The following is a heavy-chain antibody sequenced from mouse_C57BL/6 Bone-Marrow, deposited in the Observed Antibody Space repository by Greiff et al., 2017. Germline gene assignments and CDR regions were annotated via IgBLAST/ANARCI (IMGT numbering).Heavy chain of an antibody. Sequence: VQLQQPGAELVMPGASVKLSCKASGYTFTSYWMHWVKQRPGQGLEWIGEIDPSDSYTNYNQKFKGKSTLTVGKSSSTAYMQLSSLTSEDSAVYYCARSLYGPWFAYWGQGTLVTVSA. V-gene: IGHV1-69*01. CDR3: ARSLYGPWFAY. CDR2: IDPSDSYT. D-gene: IGHD1-1*01. J-gene: IGHJ3*01. CDR1: GYTFTSYW.